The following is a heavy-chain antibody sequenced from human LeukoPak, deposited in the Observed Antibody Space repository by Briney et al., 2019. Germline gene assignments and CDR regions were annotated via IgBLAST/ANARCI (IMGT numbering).Heavy chain of an antibody. J-gene: IGHJ4*02. D-gene: IGHD6-19*01. CDR2: INPSSGDT. CDR3: AGNSVAGTPDRDYFDY. Sequence: ASVKVSCNASGYTFTGYYLHWVRHAPGQGLEWMGRINPSSGDTNYAQKGQGRVTLTRDTAISTAYLELSTLTSDDTAEYFCAGNSVAGTPDRDYFDYWGQGTLVTVSS. CDR1: GYTFTGYY. V-gene: IGHV1-2*02.